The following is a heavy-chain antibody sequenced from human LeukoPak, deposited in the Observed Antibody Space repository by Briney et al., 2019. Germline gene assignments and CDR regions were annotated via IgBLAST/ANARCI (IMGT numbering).Heavy chain of an antibody. Sequence: GGSLRLSCEVSGFTFSDYYMSWIRQAPGKGLEWVSYISSTSSYINYADSVKGRFTISRDNAKNSLFLEMNSLRAEDTAVYYCARDRSSNEYYFDSWGQGTLVTASS. CDR3: ARDRSSNEYYFDS. CDR2: ISSTSSYI. J-gene: IGHJ4*02. V-gene: IGHV3-11*06. CDR1: GFTFSDYY. D-gene: IGHD2-2*01.